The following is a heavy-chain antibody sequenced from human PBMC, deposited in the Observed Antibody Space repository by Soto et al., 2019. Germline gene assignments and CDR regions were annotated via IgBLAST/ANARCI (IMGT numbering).Heavy chain of an antibody. CDR2: INPKSGGT. V-gene: IGHV1-2*04. J-gene: IGHJ6*02. Sequence: ASVKVSCKASGYSFTDYHIHWVRQAPGQGLEWLGRINPKSGGTSTAQKFQGWVTMTTDTPISTASMDLTRLTSDDTAIYYCARGDSTDCSNGVCSFFYNHDMDVWGQGTTVTV. CDR1: GYSFTDYH. CDR3: ARGDSTDCSNGVCSFFYNHDMDV. D-gene: IGHD2-8*01.